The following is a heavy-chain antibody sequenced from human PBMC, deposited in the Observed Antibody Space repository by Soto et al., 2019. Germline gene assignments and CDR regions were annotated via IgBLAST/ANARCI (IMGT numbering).Heavy chain of an antibody. CDR2: ISYDGSNK. CDR1: GFTFSSYG. D-gene: IGHD6-13*01. J-gene: IGHJ4*02. CDR3: AKRGQQLVHPNDY. Sequence: QMQLVESGGGVVQPGRSMRLSCAASGFTFSSYGMHWVRQAPGKGLEWVAVISYDGSNKYYADSVKGRFTISRDNSKNTLYLQMNSLRAEDTAVYYCAKRGQQLVHPNDYWGQGTLVTVSS. V-gene: IGHV3-30*18.